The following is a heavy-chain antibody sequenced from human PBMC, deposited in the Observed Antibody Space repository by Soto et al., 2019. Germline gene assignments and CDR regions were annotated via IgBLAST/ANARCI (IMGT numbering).Heavy chain of an antibody. Sequence: QVQLQQWGAGLLKPSETLSLTCAVYGGSFSGYYWSWIRQPPGKGLEWIGEINHSGSTNYNPSLKSRVTISVDTSKIQFSLKLSSVTDAATAVYYCAVGYCSGGSCYVGFDYWGQGTLVTVSS. CDR1: GGSFSGYY. CDR2: INHSGST. V-gene: IGHV4-34*01. J-gene: IGHJ4*02. CDR3: AVGYCSGGSCYVGFDY. D-gene: IGHD2-15*01.